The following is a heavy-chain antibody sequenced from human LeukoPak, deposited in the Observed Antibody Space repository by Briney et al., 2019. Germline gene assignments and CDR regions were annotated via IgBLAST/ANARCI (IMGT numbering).Heavy chain of an antibody. CDR3: AKGGLYYYDSSGYYPIY. CDR1: GGTFSSYA. CDR2: IIPIFGTA. D-gene: IGHD3-22*01. Sequence: GASVKVSCKASGGTFSSYAISWVRQAPGQGLEWMGGIIPIFGTANYAKKFQGRVTITTGESTSTAYMELSSLRSEDTAVYYCAKGGLYYYDSSGYYPIYWGQGTLVTVSS. V-gene: IGHV1-69*05. J-gene: IGHJ4*02.